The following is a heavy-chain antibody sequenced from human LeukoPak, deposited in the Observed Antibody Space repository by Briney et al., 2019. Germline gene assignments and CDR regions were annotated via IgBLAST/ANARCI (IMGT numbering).Heavy chain of an antibody. CDR3: ARGASSSGWWYYFDY. J-gene: IGHJ4*02. D-gene: IGHD6-19*01. CDR1: GRSISAYY. V-gene: IGHV4-59*08. Sequence: SETLSLTCTVSGRSISAYYWSWIRQPPGKGLEWIGYMYYSGSSYYNPSLKSRVTMPLDTSKNQFSLRLNSVTAADTAVYYCARGASSSGWWYYFDYWGQGTLVTVSS. CDR2: MYYSGSS.